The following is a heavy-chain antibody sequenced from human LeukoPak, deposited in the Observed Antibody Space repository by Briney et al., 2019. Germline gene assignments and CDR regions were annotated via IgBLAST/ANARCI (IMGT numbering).Heavy chain of an antibody. CDR2: IYYSGST. J-gene: IGHJ4*02. V-gene: IGHV4-39*07. CDR1: GGSISSSSYY. CDR3: ARDYSGYSGYVGY. Sequence: SETLSLTCTVSGGSISSSSYYWGWIRQPPGKGLEWIGSIYYSGSTYYNPSLKSRVTISVDTSKNQFSLKLSSVTAADTAEYYCARDYSGYSGYVGYWGQGTLVTVSS. D-gene: IGHD5-12*01.